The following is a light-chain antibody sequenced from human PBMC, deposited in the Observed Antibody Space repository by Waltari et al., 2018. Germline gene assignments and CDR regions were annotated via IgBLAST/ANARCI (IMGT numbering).Light chain of an antibody. Sequence: DIVMTPSPDSLAVSLGERATINCKSSQSLLYRSNNKNYLAWYQQKPGQPPRLLIYWASTRESGVPDRFSGSESGTDFTLTISSLQAEDVAVYYCQQYSSIPITFGGGTKVEI. CDR1: QSLLYRSNNKNY. V-gene: IGKV4-1*01. J-gene: IGKJ4*01. CDR3: QQYSSIPIT. CDR2: WAS.